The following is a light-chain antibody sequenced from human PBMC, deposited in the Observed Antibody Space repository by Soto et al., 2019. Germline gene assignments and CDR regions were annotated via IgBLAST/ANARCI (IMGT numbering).Light chain of an antibody. CDR2: GAS. Sequence: EIVLTQSPGTLSLSPGERVTLSCRASQTVTSSYLGWYQQKPGQAPRLLIYGASSRATGVPDRFSGSGSGTDFTLTISRLETADFAGYYCQQYGGSPFTFGPGTKVDIK. CDR3: QQYGGSPFT. J-gene: IGKJ3*01. V-gene: IGKV3-20*01. CDR1: QTVTSSY.